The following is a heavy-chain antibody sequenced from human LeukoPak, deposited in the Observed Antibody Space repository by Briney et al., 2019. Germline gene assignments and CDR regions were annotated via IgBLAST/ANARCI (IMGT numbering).Heavy chain of an antibody. Sequence: PSETLSLTCSVSSHSINSNYYWGWIRQSPGKGLEWIGIIYHTGSTYYNPSLKSRVTISLDASNKQFSLRLSSVTAADTAVYYCARGSHPVTGTLGGYFDPWGQGTLVTVSS. CDR1: SHSINSNYY. J-gene: IGHJ4*02. V-gene: IGHV4-38-2*02. CDR2: IYHTGST. CDR3: ARGSHPVTGTLGGYFDP. D-gene: IGHD6-19*01.